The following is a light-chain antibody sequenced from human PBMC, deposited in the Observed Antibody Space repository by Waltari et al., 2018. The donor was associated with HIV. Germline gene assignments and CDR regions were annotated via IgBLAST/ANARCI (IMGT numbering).Light chain of an antibody. CDR1: QSVLYSSNSQNF. Sequence: DIVMTQSPDSLAVSLGERATINCKSSQSVLYSSNSQNFLAWYQQKPGQPPKLLSYWASTWETWVPDPFSASRSGTDSTLSISSLQAEDVAVYYCQPYYTAPLPFGGGPKVEIK. V-gene: IGKV4-1*01. CDR2: WAS. J-gene: IGKJ4*01. CDR3: QPYYTAPLP.